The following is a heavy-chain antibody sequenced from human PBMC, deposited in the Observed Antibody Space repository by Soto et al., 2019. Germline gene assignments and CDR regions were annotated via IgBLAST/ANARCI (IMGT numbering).Heavy chain of an antibody. CDR1: GDSVSSNSAA. Sequence: QSQTLSLTCAISGDSVSSNSAAWNWIRQSPSRGLEWLGRTYYRSKWYNDYAVSVKSRITINPDTSKNQFSLQLNSVTPEDTAVYYCARYNWNYEGEYNWFDPWGQGTLVTVSS. V-gene: IGHV6-1*01. J-gene: IGHJ5*02. D-gene: IGHD1-7*01. CDR2: TYYRSKWYN. CDR3: ARYNWNYEGEYNWFDP.